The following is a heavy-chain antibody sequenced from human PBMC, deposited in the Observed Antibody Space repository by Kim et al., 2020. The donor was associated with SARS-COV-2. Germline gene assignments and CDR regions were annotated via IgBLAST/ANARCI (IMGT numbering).Heavy chain of an antibody. Sequence: GGSLRLSCAASGFTFSSYEMNWVRQAPGKGLEWVSYISSSGSTIYYADSVKGRFTISRDNAKNSLYLQMNSLRAEDTAVYYCARDDGEGTAMAVGMDVWGQGTTVTVSS. V-gene: IGHV3-48*03. CDR3: ARDDGEGTAMAVGMDV. CDR2: ISSSGSTI. J-gene: IGHJ6*02. CDR1: GFTFSSYE. D-gene: IGHD5-18*01.